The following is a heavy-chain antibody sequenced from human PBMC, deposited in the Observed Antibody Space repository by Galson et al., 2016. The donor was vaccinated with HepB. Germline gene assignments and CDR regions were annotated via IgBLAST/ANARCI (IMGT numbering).Heavy chain of an antibody. J-gene: IGHJ6*02. Sequence: SLRLSCAASGFTFNLYAMSWVRQAPGKGLEWVATITGPSGSADYADSVKGRFTMSRDNSANILHLQMNSLRAEDTGLYYCGKDQGTRQPASPWKYFIMDVWGQGTTVTVSS. CDR3: GKDQGTRQPASPWKYFIMDV. D-gene: IGHD1-7*01. V-gene: IGHV3-23*01. CDR1: GFTFNLYA. CDR2: ITGPSGSA.